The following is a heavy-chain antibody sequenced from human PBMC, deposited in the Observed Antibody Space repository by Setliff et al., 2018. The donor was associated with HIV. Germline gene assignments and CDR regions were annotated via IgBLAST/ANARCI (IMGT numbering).Heavy chain of an antibody. Sequence: PSETLSLTCTVSDSGTYYWSWIRQPAGKGLEWIGRVSSRGDTNYNPSLKGRVTMSVDTSKNQFSLKLTSVTASDTAVYYCARAAAGDTGPFDLWGQGSPVTVSS. D-gene: IGHD1-26*01. CDR3: ARAAAGDTGPFDL. V-gene: IGHV4-4*07. J-gene: IGHJ4*02. CDR2: VSSRGDT. CDR1: DSGTYY.